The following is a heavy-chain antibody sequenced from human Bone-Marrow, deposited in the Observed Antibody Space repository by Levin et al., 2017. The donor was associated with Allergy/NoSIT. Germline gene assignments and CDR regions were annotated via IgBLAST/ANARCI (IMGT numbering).Heavy chain of an antibody. V-gene: IGHV3-9*01. CDR2: ISWNSGSI. Sequence: SLKISCAASGFTFDDYAMHWVRQAPGKGLEWVSGISWNSGSIGYADSVKGRFTISRDNAKNSLYLQMNSLRAEDTALYYCAKDMDVGSRGFRELFDYWGQGTLVTVSS. D-gene: IGHD3-10*01. CDR3: AKDMDVGSRGFRELFDY. CDR1: GFTFDDYA. J-gene: IGHJ4*02.